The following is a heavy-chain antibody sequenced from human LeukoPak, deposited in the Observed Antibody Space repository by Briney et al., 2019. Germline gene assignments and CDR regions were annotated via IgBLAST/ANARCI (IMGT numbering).Heavy chain of an antibody. Sequence: GGSLRLSCAASGFTFSSYWMHWVRQAPGKGLEWVAVISYDGSNKYYADSVKGRFTISRDNSKNTLYLQMNSLRAEDTAVYYCARGAGGIVVVPAYWGQGTLVTVSS. CDR1: GFTFSSYW. CDR2: ISYDGSNK. J-gene: IGHJ4*02. V-gene: IGHV3-30-3*01. CDR3: ARGAGGIVVVPAY. D-gene: IGHD2-2*01.